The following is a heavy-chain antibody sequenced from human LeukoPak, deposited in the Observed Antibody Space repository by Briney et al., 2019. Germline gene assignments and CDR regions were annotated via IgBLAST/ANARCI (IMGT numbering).Heavy chain of an antibody. CDR3: ARDALGSPLLI. J-gene: IGHJ4*02. Sequence: SETLSLTCTVSGGSISSGGYYWSWIRQHPGKGLGWIGYIYYSGSTYYNPSLKSRVTISVDTSKNQFSLKLSSVTAADTAVYYCARDALGSPLLIWGQGTLVTVSS. CDR1: GGSISSGGYY. CDR2: IYYSGST. D-gene: IGHD1-26*01. V-gene: IGHV4-31*03.